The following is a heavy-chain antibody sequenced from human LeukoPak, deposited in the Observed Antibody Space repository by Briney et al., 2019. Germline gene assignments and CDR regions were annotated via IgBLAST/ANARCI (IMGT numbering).Heavy chain of an antibody. CDR3: ARDLGQYYDTSDNWFDP. CDR2: INGDGSST. CDR1: GFTFSSYW. V-gene: IGHV3-74*03. D-gene: IGHD3-22*01. Sequence: GGSLRLSCAASGFTFSSYWMHWVRQVPGKRLMWVSRINGDGSSTTYADSVKGRFTISRDNAKNTLYLQMNSLRAEDTAVYYCARDLGQYYDTSDNWFDPWGQGTLVTVSS. J-gene: IGHJ5*02.